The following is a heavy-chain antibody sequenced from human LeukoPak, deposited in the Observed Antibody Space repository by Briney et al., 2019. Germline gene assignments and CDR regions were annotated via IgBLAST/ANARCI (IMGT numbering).Heavy chain of an antibody. V-gene: IGHV1-69*01. D-gene: IGHD3-9*01. CDR2: IIPIFGTA. J-gene: IGHJ3*02. Sequence: SVKLSCKASGGTFSSYAISWVRQAPGQGLEWMGGIIPIFGTANYAQKFQGRVTITADESTSTAYMELSSLRSEDTAVYYCASVSGFLTGRPIDAFDIWGQGTMVTVSS. CDR3: ASVSGFLTGRPIDAFDI. CDR1: GGTFSSYA.